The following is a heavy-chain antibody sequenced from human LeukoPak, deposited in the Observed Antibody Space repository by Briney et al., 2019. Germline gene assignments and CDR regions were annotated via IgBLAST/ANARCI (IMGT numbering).Heavy chain of an antibody. CDR2: ISGSGGST. CDR3: AKGSYCSSTSCYRTFDY. V-gene: IGHV3-23*01. D-gene: IGHD2-2*01. CDR1: GFTFSSYA. J-gene: IGHJ4*02. Sequence: PGGSLRLSCAASGFTFSSYAMSWVSQAPGKGLEWVSAISGSGGSTYYADSVKGRFTISRDNSKNTLYLQMNSLRAEDTAVYYCAKGSYCSSTSCYRTFDYWGQGTLVTVSS.